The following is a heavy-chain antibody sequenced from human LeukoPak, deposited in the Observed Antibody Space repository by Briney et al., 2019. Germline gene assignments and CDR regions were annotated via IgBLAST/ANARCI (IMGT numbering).Heavy chain of an antibody. J-gene: IGHJ4*02. V-gene: IGHV3-30*18. CDR1: GFTFSNAW. CDR3: AKDFSAGWYEHYFDY. CDR2: ISYDGSNK. Sequence: GGSLRLSCAVFGFTFSNAWMTWVRQAPGKGLEWVAVISYDGSNKYYADSVKGRFTISRDNSKNTLYLQMNSLRAEDTAVYYCAKDFSAGWYEHYFDYWGQGTLVTVSS. D-gene: IGHD6-19*01.